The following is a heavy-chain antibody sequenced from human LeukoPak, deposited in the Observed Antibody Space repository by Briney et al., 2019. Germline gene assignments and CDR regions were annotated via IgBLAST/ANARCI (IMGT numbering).Heavy chain of an antibody. Sequence: SETLSLTCTVSGNSISSGDNYWSWIRQPAGKGLEWIGRIYTSGSTNYNPSLKSRVTISVDTSKNQFSLKLSSVTAADTAVYYCARPQTPDDAFDIWGQGTMVTVSS. V-gene: IGHV4-61*02. D-gene: IGHD2-2*01. CDR3: ARPQTPDDAFDI. CDR2: IYTSGST. CDR1: GNSISSGDNY. J-gene: IGHJ3*02.